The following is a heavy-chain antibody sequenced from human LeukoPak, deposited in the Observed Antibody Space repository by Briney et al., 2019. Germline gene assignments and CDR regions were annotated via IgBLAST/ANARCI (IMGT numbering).Heavy chain of an antibody. D-gene: IGHD3-3*01. Sequence: GGSLRLSCAASGFPFSSYSMHWVRQAPGKGLEWVSSISSSSSYIYYADSVKGRFTISRGNDKNSLYLQMNSLRAEDTAVYYCARGGIRFLEWLLSLCWGQGTLVTVSS. V-gene: IGHV3-21*01. J-gene: IGHJ4*02. CDR2: ISSSSSYI. CDR1: GFPFSSYS. CDR3: ARGGIRFLEWLLSLC.